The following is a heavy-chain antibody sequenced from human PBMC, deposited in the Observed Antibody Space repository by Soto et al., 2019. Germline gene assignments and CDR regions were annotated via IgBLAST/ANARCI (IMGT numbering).Heavy chain of an antibody. J-gene: IGHJ2*01. Sequence: QVQLVESGGGLVKPGGSLRLSCAASGFTFSDYYMSWIRQAPGKGLEWISYINNSSSYTNYADSVKGRFTISRDNAKHSLYLQMNSLRAEDTAVYYCARTIASAGGRRYFDLWGRGTLVTVSS. D-gene: IGHD6-13*01. CDR2: INNSSSYT. CDR1: GFTFSDYY. V-gene: IGHV3-11*05. CDR3: ARTIASAGGRRYFDL.